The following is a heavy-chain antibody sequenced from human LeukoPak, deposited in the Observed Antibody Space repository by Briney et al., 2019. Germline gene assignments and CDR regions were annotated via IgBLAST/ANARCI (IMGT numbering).Heavy chain of an antibody. CDR3: AKMRIAVAGTSLHAFDI. V-gene: IGHV3-74*01. CDR2: INSDGSST. D-gene: IGHD6-19*01. Sequence: GESLKISCAASGFTFSSYWMHWVRQAPGKGLVWVSRINSDGSSTSYADSVKGRFTISRDNAKNTLYLQMNSLRAEDTAVYYCAKMRIAVAGTSLHAFDIWGQGTMVTVSS. J-gene: IGHJ3*02. CDR1: GFTFSSYW.